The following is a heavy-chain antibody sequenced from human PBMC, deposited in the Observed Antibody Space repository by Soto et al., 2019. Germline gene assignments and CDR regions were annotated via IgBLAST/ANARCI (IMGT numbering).Heavy chain of an antibody. D-gene: IGHD4-17*01. CDR2: IGTAGDT. V-gene: IGHV3-13*01. CDR1: GFTFSSYD. CDR3: ARGTVTTSGFDY. J-gene: IGHJ4*02. Sequence: GGSLRLSCAASGFTFSSYDMHWVRQATGKGLEWVSAIGTAGDTYYPGSVKGRFTISRENAKNSLYLQMNSLRAEDTAVYYCARGTVTTSGFDYWGQGTLVTVSS.